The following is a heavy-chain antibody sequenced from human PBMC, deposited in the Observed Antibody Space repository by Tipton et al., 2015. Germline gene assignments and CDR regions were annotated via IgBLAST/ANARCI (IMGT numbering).Heavy chain of an antibody. D-gene: IGHD4-23*01. CDR1: GYTFTSYG. J-gene: IGHJ4*02. V-gene: IGHV1-18*01. CDR2: ISTYDGNT. CDR3: VRDNYGGNSGFFDY. Sequence: QVQLVQSGAEVKKPGASVKVSCKASGYTFTSYGFSWVRQAPGQGLEWMGWISTYDGNTDYAQRLRGRVTLTTDTSTTTVYMELWSLRSDDTAVYYCVRDNYGGNSGFFDYWGQGPLVTVSS.